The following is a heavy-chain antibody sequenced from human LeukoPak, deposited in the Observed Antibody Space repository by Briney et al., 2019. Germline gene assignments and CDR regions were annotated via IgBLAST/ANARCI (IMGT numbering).Heavy chain of an antibody. CDR3: ARGYCSVSTCYYFDY. D-gene: IGHD2-15*01. V-gene: IGHV3-9*03. CDR1: GFTFDDYA. J-gene: IGHJ4*02. Sequence: GRSLRLSCAASGFTFDDYAVHWVRQAPGKGLEWVSGISWNSGNIDYADSVRGRFTISRDNAKNSLYLQMNSLRVEDMALYYCARGYCSVSTCYYFDYWGQGTLVTVSS. CDR2: ISWNSGNI.